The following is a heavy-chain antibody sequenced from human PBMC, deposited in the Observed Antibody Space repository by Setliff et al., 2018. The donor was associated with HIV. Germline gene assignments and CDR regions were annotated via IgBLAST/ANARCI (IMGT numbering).Heavy chain of an antibody. CDR1: GGSISSHY. J-gene: IGHJ4*02. Sequence: PSETLSLTCTVSGGSISSHYWTWIRQPPGKGLEWTGSIYHTGRTYYNRSLESRLTISIDTSKNQFSLKMTSVTAADTAVYYCFLFYDDRSGFYWDWGQGTLVTVSS. CDR3: FLFYDDRSGFYWD. V-gene: IGHV4-59*04. D-gene: IGHD3-22*01. CDR2: IYHTGRT.